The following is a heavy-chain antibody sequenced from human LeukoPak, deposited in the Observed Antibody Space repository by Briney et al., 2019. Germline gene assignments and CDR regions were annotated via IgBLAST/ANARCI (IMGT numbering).Heavy chain of an antibody. V-gene: IGHV4-34*01. D-gene: IGHD5-12*01. Sequence: PSETLSLTCAVYGGSFSGYYWSWIRQPPGKGLEWIGEINHSGSTNYNPPLKSRVTISVDTSKNQFSLKLSSVTAADTAVYYCAGARWLRPIDYWGQGTLVTVSS. CDR2: INHSGST. CDR1: GGSFSGYY. CDR3: AGARWLRPIDY. J-gene: IGHJ4*02.